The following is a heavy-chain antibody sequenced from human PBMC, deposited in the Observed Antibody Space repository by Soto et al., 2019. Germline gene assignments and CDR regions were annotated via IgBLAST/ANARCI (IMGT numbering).Heavy chain of an antibody. CDR2: ISYDGSNK. V-gene: IGHV3-30*18. J-gene: IGHJ4*02. CDR1: GFTFSSYG. CDR3: AKDREGGSYWFDY. D-gene: IGHD1-26*01. Sequence: PGGSLRLSCAASGFTFSSYGMHWVRQAPGKGLEWVAVISYDGSNKYYADSVKGRFTISRDNSKNTLYLQMNSLRAEDTAVYYCAKDREGGSYWFDYWGQGALVTVSS.